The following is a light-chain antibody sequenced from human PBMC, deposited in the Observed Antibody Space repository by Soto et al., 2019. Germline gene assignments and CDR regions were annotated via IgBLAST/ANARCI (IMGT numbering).Light chain of an antibody. CDR3: QAWDSSTGV. Sequence: SYELTQPTSVSVTPGQKANITCSGDKLGDKYACWYQQKPGQSPVLVIYQDSKRPSGIPERFSGSNSGNTATLTISGTQAMDEADYYCQAWDSSTGVFGTGNKVTVL. CDR1: KLGDKY. J-gene: IGLJ1*01. V-gene: IGLV3-1*01. CDR2: QDS.